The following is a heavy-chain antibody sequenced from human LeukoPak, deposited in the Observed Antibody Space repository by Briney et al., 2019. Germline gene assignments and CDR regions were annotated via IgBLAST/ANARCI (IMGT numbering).Heavy chain of an antibody. CDR2: INHSGST. CDR3: ARAGRGLRYFDWLTHDY. V-gene: IGHV4-38-2*02. Sequence: SETLSLTCTVSGYSISSGYYWSWIRQPPGKGLEWIGEINHSGSTNYNPSLKSRVTISVDTSKNQFSLKLSSVTAADTAVYYCARAGRGLRYFDWLTHDYWGQGTLVTVSS. J-gene: IGHJ4*02. D-gene: IGHD3-9*01. CDR1: GYSISSGYY.